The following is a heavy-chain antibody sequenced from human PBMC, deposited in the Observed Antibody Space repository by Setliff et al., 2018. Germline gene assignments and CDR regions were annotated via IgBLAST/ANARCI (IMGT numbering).Heavy chain of an antibody. D-gene: IGHD3-3*01. Sequence: SETLSLTCSVSVDLILDHWWTWVRQPAGKGLEWIGQVYSDGNTKYNPSLSNRVTISVDRSSNQFSLELSSVNAADTAVYYCARAREGGFLEWAPFDFWGRGMQVTVSS. CDR1: VDLILDHW. V-gene: IGHV4-4*07. CDR3: ARAREGGFLEWAPFDF. CDR2: VYSDGNT. J-gene: IGHJ4*01.